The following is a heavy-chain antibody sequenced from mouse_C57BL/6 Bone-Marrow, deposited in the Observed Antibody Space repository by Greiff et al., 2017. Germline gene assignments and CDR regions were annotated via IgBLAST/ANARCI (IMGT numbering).Heavy chain of an antibody. J-gene: IGHJ4*01. Sequence: EVKLLESGGGLVQPGGSLKLSCAASGFDFSRYWMSWVRRAPGKGLEWIGEINPDSSTINYAPSLKDKFIISRDNAKNTLYLQMSKVRSEDTALYYCARHYYDYDGDDWGQGTSVTVSS. V-gene: IGHV4-1*01. CDR1: GFDFSRYW. CDR3: ARHYYDYDGDD. CDR2: INPDSSTI. D-gene: IGHD2-4*01.